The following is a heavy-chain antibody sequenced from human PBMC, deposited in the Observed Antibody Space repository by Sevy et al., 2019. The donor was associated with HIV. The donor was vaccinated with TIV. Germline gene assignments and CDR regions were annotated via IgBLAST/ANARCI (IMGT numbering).Heavy chain of an antibody. CDR1: GDSITSSSYY. Sequence: SETLSLTCSVSGDSITSSSYYWGWIRQPPGKGLVWIGIIYYRGNTYYNPSLKSRVTIFVDTSKNHFSLKLTSVTAADTAFYYCARRAYGSSHYFDYWGQGTLVTVSS. CDR2: IYYRGNT. CDR3: ARRAYGSSHYFDY. V-gene: IGHV4-39*02. D-gene: IGHD6-13*01. J-gene: IGHJ4*02.